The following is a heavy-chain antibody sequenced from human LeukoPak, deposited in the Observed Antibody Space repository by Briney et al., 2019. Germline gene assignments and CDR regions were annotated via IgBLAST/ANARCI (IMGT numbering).Heavy chain of an antibody. Sequence: ASVKVSCKASGYTFTSYYMHWVRQAPGQGLEWMGIINPSGGSTSYAQKFQGRVTMTRDMSTSTVYMELSSLRSEDTAVYYSARDRDLVVPAATWFDPWGQGTLVTVSS. D-gene: IGHD2-2*01. J-gene: IGHJ5*02. CDR2: INPSGGST. V-gene: IGHV1-46*01. CDR3: ARDRDLVVPAATWFDP. CDR1: GYTFTSYY.